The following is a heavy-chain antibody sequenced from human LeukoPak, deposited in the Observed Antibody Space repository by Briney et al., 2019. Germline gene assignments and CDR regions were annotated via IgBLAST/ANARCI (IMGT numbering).Heavy chain of an antibody. CDR2: IKSDGRST. D-gene: IGHD4-17*01. V-gene: IGHV3-74*01. J-gene: IGHJ4*02. CDR1: GFTFSSYW. CDR3: ARDNGDYVSVDY. Sequence: GGSLRLSCAASGFTFSSYWMHWVRQAPGKGLVWLSRIKSDGRSTSYADSVKGRITISRDNAMSTLYLQMNGLRAEDTAVYYCARDNGDYVSVDYWGQGTLVTVSS.